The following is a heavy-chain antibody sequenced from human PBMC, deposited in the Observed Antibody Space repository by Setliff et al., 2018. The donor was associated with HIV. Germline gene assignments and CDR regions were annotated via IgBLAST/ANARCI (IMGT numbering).Heavy chain of an antibody. D-gene: IGHD1-26*01. CDR1: GYSFTNYW. J-gene: IGHJ4*03. CDR3: TRRRRAPGIEDLEAY. V-gene: IGHV5-51*01. Sequence: PGESLKISCQASGYSFTNYWIGWVRQMPGKGLEWIGVIYPGDFVTRYGPSFQGQVFISADRSITTAYLQWDSLKASDTAMYYCTRRRRAPGIEDLEAYWGQGTVVTVSS. CDR2: IYPGDFVT.